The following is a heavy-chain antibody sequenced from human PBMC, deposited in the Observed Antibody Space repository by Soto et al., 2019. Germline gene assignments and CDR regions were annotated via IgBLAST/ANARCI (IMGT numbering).Heavy chain of an antibody. CDR3: ARLGTYSGSGSPYYSDY. D-gene: IGHD3-10*01. CDR1: GFSFRSYY. Sequence: GGSLRLSCAASGFSFRSYYMNWVRQAPGKGLEWVSSISSSSSYINYADSVKGRFTISRDNAKNSLYLQMNSLRAEDTAVYYCARLGTYSGSGSPYYSDYWGQGTLVTVS. J-gene: IGHJ4*02. V-gene: IGHV3-21*01. CDR2: ISSSSSYI.